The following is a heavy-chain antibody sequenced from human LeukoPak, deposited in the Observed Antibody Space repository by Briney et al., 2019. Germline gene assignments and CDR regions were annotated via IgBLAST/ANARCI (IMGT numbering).Heavy chain of an antibody. Sequence: PGGSLRLSCAASGFTFSRYWMHWLRQAPGKGLVWVSRIKTDGTYTSYADSVKGRFTISRDNAKSTLYLQMNALRGEDTAVYYCASEEGGLDVWGQGTTVTVSS. V-gene: IGHV3-74*01. CDR2: IKTDGTYT. J-gene: IGHJ6*02. CDR3: ASEEGGLDV. CDR1: GFTFSRYW.